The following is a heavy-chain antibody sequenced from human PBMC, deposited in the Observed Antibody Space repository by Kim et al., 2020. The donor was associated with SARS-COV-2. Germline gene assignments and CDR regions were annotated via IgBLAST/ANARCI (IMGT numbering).Heavy chain of an antibody. CDR2: ISYEGSKK. D-gene: IGHD3-10*01. CDR1: GFTFNNFG. CDR3: AKAMVFLWFGRFNDEAFDL. Sequence: GGSLRLSCAASGFTFNNFGMHWVRQAPGKGLEWVAVISYEGSKKQYADSVNGRFTISRDSFKNTMSLQMSGLTAEDTAVYYCAKAMVFLWFGRFNDEAFDLWGQGTMVTVSS. V-gene: IGHV3-30*18. J-gene: IGHJ3*01.